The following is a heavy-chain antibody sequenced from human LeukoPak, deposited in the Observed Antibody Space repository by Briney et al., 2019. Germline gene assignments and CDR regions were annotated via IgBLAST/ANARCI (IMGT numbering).Heavy chain of an antibody. V-gene: IGHV1-46*01. Sequence: GASVKVSCKSSGYTFTDYYIHWVRQAPGQGLEWMGIINPSGGSTSYAQKFQGRVTMTRDTSTSTVYMELSSLRSEDTAVYYCARLPSVRGVKGPGDYWGQGTLVTVSS. D-gene: IGHD3-10*01. CDR3: ARLPSVRGVKGPGDY. CDR2: INPSGGST. CDR1: GYTFTDYY. J-gene: IGHJ4*02.